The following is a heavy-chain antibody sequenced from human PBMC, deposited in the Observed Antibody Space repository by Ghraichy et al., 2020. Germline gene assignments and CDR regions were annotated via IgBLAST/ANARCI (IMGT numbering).Heavy chain of an antibody. CDR2: IGASGGDT. CDR3: ARGGDYGALDY. J-gene: IGHJ4*02. V-gene: IGHV3-23*01. D-gene: IGHD4-17*01. CDR1: GFIFRNYA. Sequence: GGSLRLSCAMSGFIFRNYAITWVRQAPGMGLEWVSAIGASGGDTYFADSVKGRFTISRDNSQNMLYLQLNSLRAEDAAVYYCARGGDYGALDYWGQGTLVTVSS.